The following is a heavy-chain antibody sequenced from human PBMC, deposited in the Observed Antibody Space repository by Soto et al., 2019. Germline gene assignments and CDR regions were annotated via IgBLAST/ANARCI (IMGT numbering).Heavy chain of an antibody. CDR1: GGSFSGYY. V-gene: IGHV4-34*01. CDR2: INHSGST. CDR3: ARNRHLNNKDYGDYGIDY. Sequence: SETLSLTCAVYGGSFSGYYWSWIRQPPGKGLEWIGEINHSGSTNYNPSLKSGVTISVDTSKNQFSLKLSSVTAADTAVYYCARNRHLNNKDYGDYGIDYWGQGTLVTVSS. J-gene: IGHJ4*02. D-gene: IGHD4-17*01.